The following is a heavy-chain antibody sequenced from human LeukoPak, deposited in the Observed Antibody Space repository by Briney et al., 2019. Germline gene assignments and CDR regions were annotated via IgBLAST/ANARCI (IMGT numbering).Heavy chain of an antibody. J-gene: IGHJ4*02. D-gene: IGHD2-15*01. CDR3: ARLGGPHSPFDN. CDR1: GYSFTSYW. Sequence: GESLKISCKGSGYSFTSYWIGWVRQMPGKGLEWMGTIYPGDSDTRYSRSFQGQVTISADKSLRTAYLQWRSLKASDTGIYFCARLGGPHSPFDNWGQGTRVIVSS. V-gene: IGHV5-51*01. CDR2: IYPGDSDT.